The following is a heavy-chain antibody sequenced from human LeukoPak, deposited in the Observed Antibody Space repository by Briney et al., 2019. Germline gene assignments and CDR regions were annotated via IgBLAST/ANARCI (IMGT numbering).Heavy chain of an antibody. V-gene: IGHV1-69*04. CDR2: IIPILGIA. CDR1: GGTFSSYA. D-gene: IGHD4-17*01. J-gene: IGHJ4*02. CDR3: ARDAPTVTSGY. Sequence: SVKVSCKASGGTFSSYAISWVRQAPGQGLEWMGRIIPILGIANYAQKFQGRVTITADKSTSTAYMELSSLRSDDTAVYYCARDAPTVTSGYWGQGTLVTVSS.